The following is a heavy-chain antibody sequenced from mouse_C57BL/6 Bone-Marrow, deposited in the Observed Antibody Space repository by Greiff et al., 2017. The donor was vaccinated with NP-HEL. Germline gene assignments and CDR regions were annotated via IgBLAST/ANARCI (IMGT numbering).Heavy chain of an antibody. CDR1: GYTFTNYW. J-gene: IGHJ4*01. CDR3: ARRDYDYDGRYYYAMDY. V-gene: IGHV1-63*01. D-gene: IGHD2-4*01. CDR2: IYPGGGYT. Sequence: VQLVESGAELVRPGTSVKMSCKASGYTFTNYWIGWAKQRPGHGLEWIGDIYPGGGYTNYNEKFKGKAPLPSDTSSSTAYMQFSSLTSEDSAIYYCARRDYDYDGRYYYAMDYWGQGTSVTGS.